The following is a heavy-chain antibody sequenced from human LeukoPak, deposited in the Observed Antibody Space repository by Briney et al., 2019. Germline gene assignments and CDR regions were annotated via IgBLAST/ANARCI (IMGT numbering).Heavy chain of an antibody. CDR1: GFTFSSYA. D-gene: IGHD6-6*01. CDR2: ISYDGSNK. J-gene: IGHJ3*02. Sequence: GRSLRLSCAASGFTFSSYAMHWVRQAPGKGLEWVAVISYDGSNKYYADSVKGRFTISRDNSKNTLYLQMNSLRAEDTAVCYCARELVGSEDAFDIWGQGTMVTVSS. CDR3: ARELVGSEDAFDI. V-gene: IGHV3-30-3*01.